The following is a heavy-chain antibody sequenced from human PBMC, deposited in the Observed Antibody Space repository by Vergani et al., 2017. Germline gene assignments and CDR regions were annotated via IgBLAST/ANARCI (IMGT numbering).Heavy chain of an antibody. CDR2: ISSSGSTI. V-gene: IGHV3-48*03. CDR1: GFTFSSYE. Sequence: EVQLVESGGGLVQPGGSLRLSCAASGFTFSSYEMNWVRQAPGKGLEWVSYISSSGSTIYYADSLKGRFTISRDNAKNSLYLQMNSRRAEDTAVYYCASLGITGTTYTIYYYYGMDVWGQGTTVTVSS. CDR3: ASLGITGTTYTIYYYYGMDV. D-gene: IGHD1-7*01. J-gene: IGHJ6*02.